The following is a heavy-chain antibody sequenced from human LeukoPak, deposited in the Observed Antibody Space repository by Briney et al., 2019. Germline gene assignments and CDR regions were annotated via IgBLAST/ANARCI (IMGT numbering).Heavy chain of an antibody. V-gene: IGHV3-21*01. Sequence: GGSLRLSCAASGFTFSSHSMNWVRQAPGKGLEWVSSISSSSSYIYYADSVKGRFTISRDNAKNSLYLQMNSLRAEDTAVYYCARGGIAAAGTFDYWGQGTLVTVSS. D-gene: IGHD6-13*01. CDR3: ARGGIAAAGTFDY. CDR2: ISSSSSYI. J-gene: IGHJ4*02. CDR1: GFTFSSHS.